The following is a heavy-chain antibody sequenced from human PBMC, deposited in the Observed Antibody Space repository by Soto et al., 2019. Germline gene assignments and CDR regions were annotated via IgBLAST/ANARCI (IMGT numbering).Heavy chain of an antibody. Sequence: ASVKVSCKASGYTLTSFYMHWMRQAPGQGLEWMGVIDPSAGSTTYAQKFKGRVRMTRDTFTSTVFMELSSLRAEDTAVYYCARSPRPTGTTLYYFDSWGQRTLVTVSS. D-gene: IGHD1-1*01. CDR2: IDPSAGST. J-gene: IGHJ4*02. CDR3: ARSPRPTGTTLYYFDS. V-gene: IGHV1-46*01. CDR1: GYTLTSFY.